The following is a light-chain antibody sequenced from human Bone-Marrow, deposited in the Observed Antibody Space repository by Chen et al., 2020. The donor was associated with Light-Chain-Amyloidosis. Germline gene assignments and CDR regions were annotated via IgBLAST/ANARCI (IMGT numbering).Light chain of an antibody. CDR2: NNH. J-gene: IGLJ3*02. CDR1: GSNIVGHS. V-gene: IGLV1-44*01. CDR3: AAWDDSLRTYL. Sequence: QSLLTQPPSASGTPGQAVTSACSGSGSNIVGHSVNWYQHLPGTAPQLVIFNNHKRPSGVPDRFSGSRSGTSASLAISGLQADDEGDYYCAAWDDSLRTYLFGGGTKLTVL.